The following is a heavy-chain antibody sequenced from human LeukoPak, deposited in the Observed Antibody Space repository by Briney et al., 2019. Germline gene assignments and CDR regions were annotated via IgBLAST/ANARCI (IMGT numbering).Heavy chain of an antibody. J-gene: IGHJ4*02. V-gene: IGHV1-2*02. CDR3: ARDPVDTSMRGCLDY. D-gene: IGHD5-18*01. Sequence: ASVKVSCKASGYTFTGYYMHWVRQAPGQGLEWMGWINPNSGGTNYAQKFQGRVTTTRDTSISTAYMELSRLRSDDTAVYYCARDPVDTSMRGCLDYWGQGTLVTVSS. CDR2: INPNSGGT. CDR1: GYTFTGYY.